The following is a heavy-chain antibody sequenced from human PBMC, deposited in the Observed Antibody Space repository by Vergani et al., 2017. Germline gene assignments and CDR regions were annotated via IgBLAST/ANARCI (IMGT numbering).Heavy chain of an antibody. J-gene: IGHJ6*02. V-gene: IGHV3-20*04. CDR1: GFTFDDYG. CDR3: GMYYSSPTCGTHPRLQNYGMDV. Sequence: EVQLVESGGGVVRPGGSLRLSCAASGFTFDDYGMSWVRQAPGKGLEWVVGINWNGGGTGHADSVKGRFTIARDNAKNSLYLKMNSLRAEYTALYYCGMYYSSPTCGTHPRLQNYGMDVWGEGTTVTVS. CDR2: INWNGGGT. D-gene: IGHD2-2*01.